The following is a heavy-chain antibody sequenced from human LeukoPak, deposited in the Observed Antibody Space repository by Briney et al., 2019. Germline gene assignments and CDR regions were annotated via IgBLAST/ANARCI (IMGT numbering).Heavy chain of an antibody. J-gene: IGHJ4*02. CDR2: ISSNGGST. CDR3: ARVPVAYCGGDCPYYFDY. D-gene: IGHD2-21*02. CDR1: GFTFSSYA. Sequence: GGSLRLSCAASGFTFSSYAMHWVRQAPGKGLEYVSAISSNGGSTYYANSVKGRFTISRDNSKNTLYLQMGSLRAEDVAVYYCARVPVAYCGGDCPYYFDYWGQGTLVTVSS. V-gene: IGHV3-64*01.